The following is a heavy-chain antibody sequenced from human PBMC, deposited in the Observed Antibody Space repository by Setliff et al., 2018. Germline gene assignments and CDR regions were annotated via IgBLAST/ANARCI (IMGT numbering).Heavy chain of an antibody. CDR3: ARHVGPADRADYFQH. CDR2: ISHSGNT. J-gene: IGHJ1*01. V-gene: IGHV4-34*01. Sequence: SETLSLTCAVYGESFSGYFWSWIRQTPEKGLEWIGEISHSGNTNYNPSFKSRVTISIDTSKNQFSLNLNSVPAADTGVYYCARHVGPADRADYFQHWGQGTLVTVSS. CDR1: GESFSGYF.